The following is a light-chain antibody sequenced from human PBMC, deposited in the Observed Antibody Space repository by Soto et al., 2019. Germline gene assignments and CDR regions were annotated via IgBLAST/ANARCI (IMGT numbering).Light chain of an antibody. Sequence: DIVMTQSPLSLPVTPGEPASISCRSSHGLLHSNGYNYLDWYLQKPGXXPXXLIYLGSNRASGVPDRFSGSGSGTDFTLKISRVDAEYVGFYYCMQALQTLTFGQGTRLEIK. CDR1: HGLLHSNGYNY. CDR2: LGS. V-gene: IGKV2-28*01. CDR3: MQALQTLT. J-gene: IGKJ5*01.